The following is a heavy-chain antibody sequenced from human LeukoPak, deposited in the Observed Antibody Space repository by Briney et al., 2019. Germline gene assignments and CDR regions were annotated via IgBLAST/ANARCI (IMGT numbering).Heavy chain of an antibody. D-gene: IGHD6-25*01. CDR2: IGTSSTTI. CDR1: GFTLSSYT. J-gene: IGHJ6*03. CDR3: ARFAAGGSYYYYMDV. Sequence: GGSLRLSCAVSGFTLSSYTMNWVRQPSGKGLEWVSNIGTSSTTIYYTDSVKGRFTISRDNAKNSLYLQMNSLRADDTAVYYCARFAAGGSYYYYMDVWGKGTTVIVSS. V-gene: IGHV3-48*01.